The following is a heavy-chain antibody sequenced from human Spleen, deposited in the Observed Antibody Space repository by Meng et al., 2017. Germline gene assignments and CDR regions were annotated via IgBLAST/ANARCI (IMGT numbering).Heavy chain of an antibody. V-gene: IGHV4-34*01. CDR1: GGSFNHYY. J-gene: IGHJ4*02. CDR3: ARGPTTMAHDFDY. Sequence: QWPLQAGGAGLLKPSEALPLTCVGSGGSFNHYYWGWIRHPPGKGLEWIGEINHSGGTNYNPSLESRATISVDTSQNNLSLKLSSVTAADSAVYYCARGPTTMAHDFDYWGQGTLVTVSS. D-gene: IGHD4-11*01. CDR2: INHSGGT.